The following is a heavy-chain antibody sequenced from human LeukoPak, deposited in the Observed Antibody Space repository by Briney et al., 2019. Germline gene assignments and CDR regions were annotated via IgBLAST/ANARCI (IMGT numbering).Heavy chain of an antibody. CDR3: ARKVSYNWFDP. J-gene: IGHJ5*02. CDR1: GGSISSYY. CDR2: IYYSGST. D-gene: IGHD1-14*01. V-gene: IGHV4-59*01. Sequence: SETQSLTCTVSGGSISSYYWSWIRQPPGKGLEWIGYIYYSGSTNYNPSLKSRVTISVDTSKNQFSLKLSSVTAADTAVYYCARKVSYNWFDPWGQGTLVTVSS.